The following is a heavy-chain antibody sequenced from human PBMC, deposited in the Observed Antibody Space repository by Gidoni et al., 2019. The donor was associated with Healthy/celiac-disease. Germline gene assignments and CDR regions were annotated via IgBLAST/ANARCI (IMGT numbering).Heavy chain of an antibody. D-gene: IGHD2-21*01. CDR3: ARGSYVVGDCYAFDI. Sequence: EVQLVESGGGLVQPGGSRRLPCAASGFTIGSDWISCVRQAPGKGLEWVANIKPDGSEKYYVDSVKGLFTISRDNAKTSLYLQMNSLRAEDTAVYYCARGSYVVGDCYAFDIWGQGTMVTVSS. J-gene: IGHJ3*02. CDR2: IKPDGSEK. CDR1: GFTIGSDW. V-gene: IGHV3-7*01.